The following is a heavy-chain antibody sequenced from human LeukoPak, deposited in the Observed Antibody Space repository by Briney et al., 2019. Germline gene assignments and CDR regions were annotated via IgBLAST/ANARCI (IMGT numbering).Heavy chain of an antibody. J-gene: IGHJ4*02. CDR3: LVGSRY. CDR2: INPRDGET. CDR1: GYNFAGYY. V-gene: IGHV1-2*06. Sequence: ASVKVSCKGSGYNFAGYYIHWVRQAPGQGLEWMGRINPRDGETNFAQKFQGRVTMTRDTSISTAYMELRSLRSDDTAVYYCLVGSRYWGQGTLVTVSS. D-gene: IGHD1-26*01.